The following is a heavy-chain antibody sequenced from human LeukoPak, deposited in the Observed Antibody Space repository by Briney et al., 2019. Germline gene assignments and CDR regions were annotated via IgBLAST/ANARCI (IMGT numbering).Heavy chain of an antibody. CDR1: GFSLSTSAMR. D-gene: IGHD3-22*01. J-gene: IGHJ4*02. V-gene: IGHV2-70*04. CDR3: ARIRGDSSGYPLLDY. Sequence: SGPALIKPPQTLTLTCTFSGFSLSTSAMRVIWIRQPPGQALECLARIYLHDHNSYSTSLTTSLTISKDTAKKQVVLTMTNMDPVDTATYYCARIRGDSSGYPLLDYWGQGTLVTVSS. CDR2: IYLHDHN.